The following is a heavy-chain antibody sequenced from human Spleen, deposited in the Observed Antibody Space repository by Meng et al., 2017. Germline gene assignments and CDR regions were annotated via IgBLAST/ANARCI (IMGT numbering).Heavy chain of an antibody. D-gene: IGHD1-26*01. V-gene: IGHV3-72*01. CDR2: IRNKAHTYPT. Sequence: WGSLRLSCAASGFTFSDHYMDWVRQAPGKGLEWVGRIRNKAHTYPTEYAASVKGRFTISRDDSENSVYLQMNSLKSEDTAVYYCGRVRIMGADWGQGTLVTGSS. J-gene: IGHJ4*02. CDR3: GRVRIMGAD. CDR1: GFTFSDHY.